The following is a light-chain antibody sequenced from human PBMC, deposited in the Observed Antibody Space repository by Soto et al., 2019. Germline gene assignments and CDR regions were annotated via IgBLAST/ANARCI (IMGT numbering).Light chain of an antibody. V-gene: IGLV2-11*01. J-gene: IGLJ3*02. Sequence: QSALTRPRSVSGSPGQSVTISCTGTSSDVGGYNYVSWYQQHPGKAPKLIIYDVSKRPSGVPDRFSGSKSGNTASLTISGLQAEDEADYYCCSSAGTYTSVFGGGTKVTVL. CDR3: CSSAGTYTSV. CDR1: SSDVGGYNY. CDR2: DVS.